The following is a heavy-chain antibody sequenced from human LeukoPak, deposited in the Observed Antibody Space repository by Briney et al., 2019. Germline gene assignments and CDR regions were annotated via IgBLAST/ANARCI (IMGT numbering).Heavy chain of an antibody. CDR2: INHSGST. V-gene: IGHV4-34*01. CDR3: ARATITFDY. Sequence: SETLSLTCAVYGGSFSGYYWSWIRQPPGKGLEWIGEINHSGSTNYNPSLKSRVTISVDTSKNQFSLKPSSVTAADTAVYYCARATITFDYWGQGTLVTVSP. D-gene: IGHD5-12*01. J-gene: IGHJ4*02. CDR1: GGSFSGYY.